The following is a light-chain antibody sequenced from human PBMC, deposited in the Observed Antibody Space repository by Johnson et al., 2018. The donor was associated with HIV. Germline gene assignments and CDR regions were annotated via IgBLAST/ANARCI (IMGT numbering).Light chain of an antibody. Sequence: SVLTQPPSVSAAPGQKVTISCSGSSSNIGNNYVSWYQQLPGTAPKLLIYDNNKRPSGIPDRFSASKSGTSATLAITGLQTGDEADYYCGTWDSSLSVYVFGTGTKVTVL. CDR2: DNN. J-gene: IGLJ1*01. CDR3: GTWDSSLSVYV. CDR1: SSNIGNNY. V-gene: IGLV1-51*01.